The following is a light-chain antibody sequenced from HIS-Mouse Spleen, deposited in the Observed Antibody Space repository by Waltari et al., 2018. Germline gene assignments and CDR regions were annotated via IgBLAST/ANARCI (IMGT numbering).Light chain of an antibody. J-gene: IGKJ1*01. CDR3: QQYNNWWT. Sequence: EIVMTQSPATLSVSPGERATLSCRASQSVSSNFAWYQQKPGQAPMLLIYGTSTRATGIPARFSGSGSGTEFTLTISSMQSEDFAVYYCQQYNNWWTFGQGTKVEIK. CDR2: GTS. CDR1: QSVSSN. V-gene: IGKV3-15*01.